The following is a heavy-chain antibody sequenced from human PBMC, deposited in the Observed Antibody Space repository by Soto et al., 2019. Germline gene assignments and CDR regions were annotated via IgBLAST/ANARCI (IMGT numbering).Heavy chain of an antibody. CDR2: IIPIFGTA. D-gene: IGHD3-16*02. CDR1: GGTFSSYA. J-gene: IGHJ4*02. CDR3: ASGADYVWGSYRKFDY. V-gene: IGHV1-69*13. Sequence: GASAKVSCKATGGTFSSYAISWVRQAPGQGLEWMGGIIPIFGTANYAQKFQGRVTITADESTSTAYMELSSLRSEDTAVYYCASGADYVWGSYRKFDYWGQGTLVTVSS.